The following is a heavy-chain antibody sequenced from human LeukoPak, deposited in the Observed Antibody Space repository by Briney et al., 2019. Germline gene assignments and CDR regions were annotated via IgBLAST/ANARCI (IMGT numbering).Heavy chain of an antibody. CDR3: ARIELLWFGGGLWDCSSMDV. CDR2: ISSSRSDT. V-gene: IGHV1-18*01. J-gene: IGHJ6*02. CDR1: GYNFTRFG. D-gene: IGHD3-10*01. Sequence: GAPVTVSCKSSGYNFTRFGVSWVRQAPGQGLEWMGWISSSRSDTDYAQKFQGRVTMTADTSTTTAYMELRTPRSDDTAVYYCARIELLWFGGGLWDCSSMDVWGQATTVTVSS.